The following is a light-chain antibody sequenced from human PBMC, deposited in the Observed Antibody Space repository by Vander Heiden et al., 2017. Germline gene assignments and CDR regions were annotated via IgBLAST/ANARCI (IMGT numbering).Light chain of an antibody. CDR3: SSYRSSSSTPYV. J-gene: IGLJ1*01. V-gene: IGLV2-14*03. CDR1: SSDVGGYNY. Sequence: QSALTQPASVSGSPGQSITISCTGTSSDVGGYNYVSWYQQHPGKAPKLMVFDVSNRPSGVSNRFSGSKSGDTASLTISGLQADDEADHYCSSYRSSSSTPYVFGTGTKVTVL. CDR2: DVS.